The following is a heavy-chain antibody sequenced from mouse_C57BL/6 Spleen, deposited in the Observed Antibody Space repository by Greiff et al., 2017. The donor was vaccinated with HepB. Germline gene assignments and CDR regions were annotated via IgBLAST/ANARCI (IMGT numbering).Heavy chain of an antibody. CDR1: GYTFTSYW. D-gene: IGHD6-1*01. J-gene: IGHJ4*01. Sequence: QVQLQQPGAELVRPGTSVKLSCKASGYTFTSYWMHWVKQRPGQGLEWIGVIDPSDSYTNYNQKFKGKATLTVDTSSSTAYMQLSSLTSEDSAVYYCARREFCAWGQGTSVTVSS. V-gene: IGHV1-59*01. CDR2: IDPSDSYT. CDR3: ARREFCA.